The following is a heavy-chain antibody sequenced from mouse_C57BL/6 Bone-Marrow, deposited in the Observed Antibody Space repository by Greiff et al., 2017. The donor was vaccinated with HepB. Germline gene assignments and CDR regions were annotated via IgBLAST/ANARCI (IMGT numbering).Heavy chain of an antibody. Sequence: QVQLQQSGPELVKPGASVKISCKASGYAFSSSWMNWVKQRPGKGLEWIGRIYPGDGDTNYNGKFKGKATLTADKSSSTAYMQLSSLTSEDSAVYFCARNWGNYSYYFDYWGQGTTLTVSS. CDR3: ARNWGNYSYYFDY. J-gene: IGHJ2*01. V-gene: IGHV1-82*01. D-gene: IGHD2-1*01. CDR1: GYAFSSSW. CDR2: IYPGDGDT.